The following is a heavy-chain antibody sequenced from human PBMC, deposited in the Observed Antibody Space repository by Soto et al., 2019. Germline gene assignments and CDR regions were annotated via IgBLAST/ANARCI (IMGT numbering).Heavy chain of an antibody. V-gene: IGHV4-30-4*01. CDR1: GGSISSGDSF. CDR2: VFYTGST. D-gene: IGHD1-26*01. J-gene: IGHJ2*01. CDR3: AKAGSLGYWYFDL. Sequence: QVQLQESGPGLVKPSQTLSLTCAVSGGSISSGDSFWSWIRQPPGKGLEWIGYVFYTGSTYYNPSLKSRVSISVDTSTKQFSLKLSSVTAADTAVYYCAKAGSLGYWYFDLWGRGTLVTVSS.